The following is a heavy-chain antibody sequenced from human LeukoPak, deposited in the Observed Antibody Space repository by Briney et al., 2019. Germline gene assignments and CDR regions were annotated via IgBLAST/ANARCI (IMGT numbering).Heavy chain of an antibody. CDR3: ARLFHCTNGVCYGPNTEDY. J-gene: IGHJ4*02. D-gene: IGHD2-8*01. CDR2: IYTSGST. Sequence: SETLSLTCTVSGGSISSGSYYWSWIRQPAGKGLEWIGRIYTSGSTNYNPSLKSRVTISVDTSKNQFSLKLSSVTAADTAVYYCARLFHCTNGVCYGPNTEDYWGQGTLVIVSS. V-gene: IGHV4-61*02. CDR1: GGSISSGSYY.